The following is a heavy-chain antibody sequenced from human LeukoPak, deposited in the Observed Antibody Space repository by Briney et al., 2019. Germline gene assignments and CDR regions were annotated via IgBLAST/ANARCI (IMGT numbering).Heavy chain of an antibody. CDR2: INSNSSYI. CDR1: GFTFSSYS. D-gene: IGHD2-21*02. J-gene: IGHJ3*02. CDR3: ARACGGDCIDAFDI. Sequence: PGGSLRLSCAASGFTFSSYSMNWVRQAPGKGLEWVSSINSNSSYIYYADSVKGRFTISRDNAKNSLYLQMNRLRPEDTAVYYCARACGGDCIDAFDIWGQGTMVTVSS. V-gene: IGHV3-21*01.